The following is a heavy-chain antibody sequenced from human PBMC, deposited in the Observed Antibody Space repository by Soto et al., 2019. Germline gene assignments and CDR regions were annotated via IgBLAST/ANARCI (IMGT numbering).Heavy chain of an antibody. J-gene: IGHJ4*02. CDR2: ISGGGDTT. D-gene: IGHD3-22*01. V-gene: IGHV3-23*01. CDR3: ARGFTLIVVDPDVY. CDR1: GFTFSNYA. Sequence: PGGSLRLSCAASGFTFSNYAMTWVRQAPGKGLEWVSAISGGGDTTFYADSVKGRFTISRDNSKNTLYLQMHSLRAEDTAVYYCARGFTLIVVDPDVYWGQGTLGTVSS.